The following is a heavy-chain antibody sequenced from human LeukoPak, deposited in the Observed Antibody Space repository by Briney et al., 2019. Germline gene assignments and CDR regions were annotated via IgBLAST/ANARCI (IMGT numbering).Heavy chain of an antibody. CDR1: GYTFTGYY. CDR3: ARAEMCSSTSCYSDYYYGMDA. D-gene: IGHD2-2*01. CDR2: INPNSGGT. J-gene: IGHJ6*02. V-gene: IGHV1-2*02. Sequence: ASVKVSCKASGYTFTGYYMHWVRQAPGQGLEWMGWINPNSGGTNYAQKFQGRVTMTRDTSISTAYMELSRLRSDDTAVYYCARAEMCSSTSCYSDYYYGMDAWGQGTTVTVSS.